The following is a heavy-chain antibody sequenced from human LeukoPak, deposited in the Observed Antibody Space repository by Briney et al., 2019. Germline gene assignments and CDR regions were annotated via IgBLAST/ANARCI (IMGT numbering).Heavy chain of an antibody. Sequence: GSLRLSCAASGFTFSTYAMSWVRQAPGKGLEWVSPISASGDSTYYADSVRGRFTISRDNSKNTLYLQMNSLRAEDTAVYFCARGGVDHYGSGTYYLMYYFDHWGQGALVTVSS. J-gene: IGHJ4*02. CDR3: ARGGVDHYGSGTYYLMYYFDH. CDR2: ISASGDST. V-gene: IGHV3-23*01. D-gene: IGHD3-10*01. CDR1: GFTFSTYA.